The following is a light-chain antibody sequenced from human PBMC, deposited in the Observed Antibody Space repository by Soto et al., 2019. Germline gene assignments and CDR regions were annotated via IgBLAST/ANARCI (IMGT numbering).Light chain of an antibody. Sequence: QSVLTQPASVSWSAGQSITISCSGTIRDVGAYNLVSWYQQHPGTAPKLIIYEVRNRPSGISSRFSGSRSGNTASLTISGLQSEDEGDYYCSAYTARRTLVFGGGTKVTVL. J-gene: IGLJ3*02. CDR1: IRDVGAYNL. V-gene: IGLV2-14*01. CDR3: SAYTARRTLV. CDR2: EVR.